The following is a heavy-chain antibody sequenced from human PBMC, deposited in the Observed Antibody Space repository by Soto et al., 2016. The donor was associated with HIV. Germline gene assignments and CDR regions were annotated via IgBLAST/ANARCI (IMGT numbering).Heavy chain of an antibody. D-gene: IGHD3-10*01. CDR2: ISGSGGST. J-gene: IGHJ4*02. V-gene: IGHV3-23*01. CDR3: AKDDYVVRGSGRDLFDY. CDR1: GFTFSSYA. Sequence: EVQLLESGGGLVQPGGSLRLSCAASGFTFSSYAMSWVRQAPGKGLEWVSAISGSGGSTYYADSVKGRFTISRDNSKNTLYLQMNSLRAEDTAVYYCAKDDYVVRGSGRDLFDYWGQGTLVTVSS.